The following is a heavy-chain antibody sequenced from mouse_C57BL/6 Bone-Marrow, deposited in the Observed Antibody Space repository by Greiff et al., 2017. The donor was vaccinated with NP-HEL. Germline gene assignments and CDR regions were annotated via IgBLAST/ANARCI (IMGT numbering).Heavy chain of an antibody. V-gene: IGHV5-6*01. CDR3: TSLYAMDY. CDR2: ISSGGSYT. Sequence: EVMLVESGGDLVKPGGSLKLSCAASGFTFSSYGMSWVRQTPDKRLEWVATISSGGSYTYYPDSVKGRFTISRDNAKNTLYLQMSSLKSEDTAMYYFTSLYAMDYWGRETSVTVSS. J-gene: IGHJ4*01. CDR1: GFTFSSYG.